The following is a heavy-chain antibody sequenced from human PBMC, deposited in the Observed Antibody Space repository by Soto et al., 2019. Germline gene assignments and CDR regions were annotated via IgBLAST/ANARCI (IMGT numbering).Heavy chain of an antibody. Sequence: GSLRLSCAASGFTFSSYAMHWVRQAPGKGLEWVAVISYDGSNKYYADSVKGRFTISRDNSKNTLYLQMNSLRAEDTAVYYCARDFRGYCSSTSCSSATYYYYYGMDVWGQGTTVTVSS. CDR3: ARDFRGYCSSTSCSSATYYYYYGMDV. V-gene: IGHV3-30-3*01. CDR2: ISYDGSNK. CDR1: GFTFSSYA. J-gene: IGHJ6*02. D-gene: IGHD2-2*01.